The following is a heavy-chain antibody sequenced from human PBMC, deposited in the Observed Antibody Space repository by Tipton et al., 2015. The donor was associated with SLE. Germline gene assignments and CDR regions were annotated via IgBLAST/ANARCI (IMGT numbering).Heavy chain of an antibody. V-gene: IGHV3-53*01. Sequence: SLRLSCAASGFTVRRSYMSWVRQAPGKGLEWVSVLYSGGSITYADSVKGRFTASRDTSKNTLYLQMSSLRAEDTAVYYCARGGRYDNQGFDYWGQGILVTVSS. CDR2: LYSGGSI. J-gene: IGHJ4*02. D-gene: IGHD1-26*01. CDR3: ARGGRYDNQGFDY. CDR1: GFTVRRSY.